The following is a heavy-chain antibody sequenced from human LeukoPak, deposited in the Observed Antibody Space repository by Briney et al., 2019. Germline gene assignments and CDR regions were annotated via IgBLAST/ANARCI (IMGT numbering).Heavy chain of an antibody. CDR1: GFTFSSYS. V-gene: IGHV3-21*01. J-gene: IGHJ6*03. CDR2: ISSSSSYI. D-gene: IGHD3-16*01. CDR3: AREPHSAQWSRGGGAYYYYYYYYMDV. Sequence: PGGSLRLSCAASGFTFSSYSMNWVRQAPGKGLEWVSSISSSSSYIYYADSVKGRFTISRDNAKNSLYLQMNSLRAEGTAVYYCAREPHSAQWSRGGGAYYYYYYYYMDVWGKGTTVTVSS.